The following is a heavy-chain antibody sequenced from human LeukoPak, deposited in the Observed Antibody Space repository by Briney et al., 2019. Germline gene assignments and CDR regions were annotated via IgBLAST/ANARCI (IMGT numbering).Heavy chain of an antibody. CDR3: ARRYSGYDWAYYYYGMDV. CDR1: GGSISSSSYY. Sequence: PSETLSLTCTVSGGSISSSSYYWGWIRQPPGKGLEWIGSIYYSGSTYYNPSLKSRVTISVDTSKNQFSLKLSSVTAADTAVYYCARRYSGYDWAYYYYGMDVWGQGTTVTVSS. CDR2: IYYSGST. V-gene: IGHV4-39*01. J-gene: IGHJ6*02. D-gene: IGHD5-12*01.